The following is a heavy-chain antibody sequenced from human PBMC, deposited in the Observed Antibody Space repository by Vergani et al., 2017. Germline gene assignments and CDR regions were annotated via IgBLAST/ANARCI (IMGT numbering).Heavy chain of an antibody. Sequence: QLQLQESGPGLVKPSETLSLTCTVSGYSISSGYYWGWIRQPPGKGLEWIGSIYHSGSTYYNPSLKSRVTISVDTSKNQFSLKLSSVTAADTAVYYCARLVVGWTGYYNWFDPWGQGTLVTVSS. J-gene: IGHJ5*02. CDR3: ARLVVGWTGYYNWFDP. CDR1: GYSISSGYY. D-gene: IGHD3/OR15-3a*01. CDR2: IYHSGST. V-gene: IGHV4-38-2*02.